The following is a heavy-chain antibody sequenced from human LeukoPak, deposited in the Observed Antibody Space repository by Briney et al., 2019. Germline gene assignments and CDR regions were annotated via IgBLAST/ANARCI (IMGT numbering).Heavy chain of an antibody. J-gene: IGHJ4*02. CDR2: IWYDGSNK. CDR3: VKATKVGKGVATIYYFDY. CDR1: GFTFSSYG. V-gene: IGHV3-33*06. Sequence: PGGSLRLSCAASGFTFSSYGMHWVRQAPGKGLEWVSVIWYDGSNKYYADSAKGRFTISRDNSKNTLNLQMNSLRAEDTAVYYCVKATKVGKGVATIYYFDYWGQGTLVTVSS. D-gene: IGHD5-12*01.